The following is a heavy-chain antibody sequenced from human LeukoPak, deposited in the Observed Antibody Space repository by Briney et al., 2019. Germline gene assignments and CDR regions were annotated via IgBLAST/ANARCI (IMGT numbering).Heavy chain of an antibody. Sequence: ASVKVSCKASGGTLSSYAISWVRQAPGQGLEWMGRIIPIFGTANYAQKFQGRVTITTDESTSTAYMELSSLRSEDTAVYYCARGVVGYCSGGSCFHYFDYWGQGTLVTVSS. CDR2: IIPIFGTA. CDR3: ARGVVGYCSGGSCFHYFDY. J-gene: IGHJ4*02. D-gene: IGHD2-15*01. V-gene: IGHV1-69*05. CDR1: GGTLSSYA.